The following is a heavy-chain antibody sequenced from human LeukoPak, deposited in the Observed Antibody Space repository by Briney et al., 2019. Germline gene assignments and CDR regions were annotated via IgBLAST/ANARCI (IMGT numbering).Heavy chain of an antibody. D-gene: IGHD3-9*01. CDR1: GFTFSSYA. V-gene: IGHV3-23*01. CDR3: TRDIDDVLTGDDAFDV. Sequence: QSGGSLRLSCAASGFTFSSYAMSWVRQAPGKGLEWVSAMSGSGGYTYYADSVKGRFTISRDSSKNTLYLQMNSLRVDDTGLYYCTRDIDDVLTGDDAFDVWGQGTVVTVSS. J-gene: IGHJ3*01. CDR2: MSGSGGYT.